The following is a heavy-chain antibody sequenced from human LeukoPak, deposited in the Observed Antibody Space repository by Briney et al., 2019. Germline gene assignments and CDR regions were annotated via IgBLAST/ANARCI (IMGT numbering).Heavy chain of an antibody. V-gene: IGHV3-30*02. J-gene: IGHJ5*02. CDR2: IGYDGSKK. CDR1: EYIFSCCG. D-gene: IGHD3-16*01. CDR3: GRTNSYDYVDP. Sequence: GGSLRLSCVASEYIFSCCGVHWVRQAPGKGLEWVAFIGYDGSKKYYRDSVKGRFTISRDNSRNTLYLQMNSLRTEDTAVYYCGRTNSYDYVDPWGQGTLVTVSS.